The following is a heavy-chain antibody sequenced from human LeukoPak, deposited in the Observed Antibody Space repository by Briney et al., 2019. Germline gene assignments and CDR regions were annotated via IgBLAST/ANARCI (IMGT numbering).Heavy chain of an antibody. CDR2: IWNDGSNK. V-gene: IGHV3-33*01. Sequence: GGSLRLSGAASGFTFSSYGMHWVRQAPGKGLEWVAVIWNDGSNKYYADSVKGRFTISRDNSKNTLYLQMNSLRAEDTAVYYCARDSFNAPWGQLGYYFDYWGQGTLVTVSS. D-gene: IGHD2/OR15-2a*01. CDR1: GFTFSSYG. CDR3: ARDSFNAPWGQLGYYFDY. J-gene: IGHJ4*02.